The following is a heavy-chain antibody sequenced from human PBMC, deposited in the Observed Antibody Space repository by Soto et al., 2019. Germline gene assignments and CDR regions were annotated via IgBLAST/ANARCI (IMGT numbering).Heavy chain of an antibody. CDR2: IYYSGST. CDR3: AREGGSYYGSTFDY. V-gene: IGHV4-61*01. J-gene: IGHJ4*02. D-gene: IGHD1-26*01. Sequence: QVQLQESGPGLVKPSETLSLTCTVSGGSVSSGSYYWSWIRQPPGKGLEWIGYIYYSGSTNYNPALKSRVTISVDTSKNQFSLKLSSVTAADTAVYYCAREGGSYYGSTFDYWGQGTLVTVSS. CDR1: GGSVSSGSYY.